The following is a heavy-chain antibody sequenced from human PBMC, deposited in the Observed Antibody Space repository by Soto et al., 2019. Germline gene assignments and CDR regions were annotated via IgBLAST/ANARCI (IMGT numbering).Heavy chain of an antibody. CDR2: ISYTGST. V-gene: IGHV4-30-4*01. CDR1: GASISSGDYW. D-gene: IGHD6-19*01. CDR3: TRGVAGWYFDY. J-gene: IGHJ4*02. Sequence: PSETLYLTCTVSGASISSGDYWWGWIRQSPEKGLEWIGYISYTGSTYYKPSLSSRVSISVDTSNNEISIDLNSVTASDSAVYYCTRGVAGWYFDYWGQG.